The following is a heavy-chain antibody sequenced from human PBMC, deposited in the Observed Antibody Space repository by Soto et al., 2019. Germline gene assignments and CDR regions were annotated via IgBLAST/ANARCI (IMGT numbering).Heavy chain of an antibody. V-gene: IGHV1-69*01. Sequence: QVQLVQSGAEVKKPGSSVKVSCKASGGTFSSYAISWVRQAPGQGLEWMGGIIPIFGTANYAQKFQGRVTITADESTSTAYMELSSLRSEDTAVYYCAKNPPKSIVVVPAAWGADYYGMDVWGQGTTVTVSS. J-gene: IGHJ6*02. CDR2: IIPIFGTA. CDR1: GGTFSSYA. CDR3: AKNPPKSIVVVPAAWGADYYGMDV. D-gene: IGHD2-2*01.